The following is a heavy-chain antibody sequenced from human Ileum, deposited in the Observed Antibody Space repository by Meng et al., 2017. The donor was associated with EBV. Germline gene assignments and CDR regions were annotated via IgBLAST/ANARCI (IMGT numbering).Heavy chain of an antibody. D-gene: IGHD6-19*01. J-gene: IGHJ4*02. V-gene: IGHV4-39*01. CDR2: IYYSGTT. Sequence: QWPRKGSRPGLVKPSETPSLTCTVSGVSIDRSSDNWGWIRQSPGKGLEWMGNIYYSGTTYYNPSLKSRVTISVDTSKNQFSLKLSSVTAADTAVYYCARGYSSGWYYFDSWGQGTLVTVSS. CDR3: ARGYSSGWYYFDS. CDR1: GVSIDRSSDN.